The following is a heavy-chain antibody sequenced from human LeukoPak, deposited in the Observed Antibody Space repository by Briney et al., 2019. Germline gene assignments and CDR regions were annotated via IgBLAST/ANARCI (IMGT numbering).Heavy chain of an antibody. CDR3: ARALYGDYAYFDC. CDR2: INPNSGGT. D-gene: IGHD4-17*01. CDR1: GYTFTGYY. V-gene: IGHV1-2*02. Sequence: ASVKVSCKASGYTFTGYYMHWVRQAPGQGLEWMGWINPNSGGTNYAQKFQGRVTMTRDTSISTAYMELSRLRSDDTAVYYCARALYGDYAYFDCWGQGTLVTVSS. J-gene: IGHJ4*02.